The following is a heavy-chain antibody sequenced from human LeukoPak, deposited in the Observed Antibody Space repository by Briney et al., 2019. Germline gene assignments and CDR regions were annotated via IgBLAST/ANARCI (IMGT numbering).Heavy chain of an antibody. CDR1: GFTFSSYG. CDR2: ISYDGSNK. CDR3: AKQYGDHYWYFDL. Sequence: PGRSLRLSCAASGFTFSSYGMHWVRQAPGKGLEWVAVISYDGSNKYYAGSVKGRFTISRDNSKDTLYLQMNSLRAEDTAVYYCAKQYGDHYWYFDLWGRGTLVTVSS. J-gene: IGHJ2*01. V-gene: IGHV3-30*18. D-gene: IGHD2-21*02.